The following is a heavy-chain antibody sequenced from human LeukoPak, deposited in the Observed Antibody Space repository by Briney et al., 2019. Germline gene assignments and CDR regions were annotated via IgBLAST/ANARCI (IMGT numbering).Heavy chain of an antibody. Sequence: GGSLRLSCAASGYTFSSYGMYWVHQAPGKGLEWVAFIRYDGSNKYYADSVKGRFTISRDNSKNTLYLQMNSLRAEDTAVYYYAQALRLSGYSGYDSSVDFDYWGQGTLVTVSS. CDR3: AQALRLSGYSGYDSSVDFDY. V-gene: IGHV3-30*02. CDR2: IRYDGSNK. CDR1: GYTFSSYG. D-gene: IGHD5-12*01. J-gene: IGHJ4*02.